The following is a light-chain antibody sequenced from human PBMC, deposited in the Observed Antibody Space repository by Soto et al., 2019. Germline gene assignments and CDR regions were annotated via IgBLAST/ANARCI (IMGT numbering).Light chain of an antibody. CDR3: SSYTSSSTLV. CDR2: VVS. Sequence: QSALTQPASVSGSPGQSITISCTGTSSDVGGFNYVSWYQHHPGKAPKLMIYVVSNRPSGVSNRFSGSKSGNTASLTISGLQAEDEADYYCSSYTSSSTLVFGGGTKLTVL. V-gene: IGLV2-14*01. CDR1: SSDVGGFNY. J-gene: IGLJ2*01.